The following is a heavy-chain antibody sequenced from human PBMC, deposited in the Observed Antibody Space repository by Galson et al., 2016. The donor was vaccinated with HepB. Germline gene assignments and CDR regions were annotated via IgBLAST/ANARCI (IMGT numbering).Heavy chain of an antibody. CDR1: GFTVSNNY. V-gene: IGHV3-53*01. CDR2: IYSGGST. Sequence: SLRLSYAASGFTVSNNYMSWVRQAPGKGLEWVSVIYSGGSTYYADSVKGRFTISRDNSKNTLYLQMNSLRAEDTAVYYCARDPMATRYYYYGMDVWGQGTTVTVSS. J-gene: IGHJ6*02. D-gene: IGHD5-24*01. CDR3: ARDPMATRYYYYGMDV.